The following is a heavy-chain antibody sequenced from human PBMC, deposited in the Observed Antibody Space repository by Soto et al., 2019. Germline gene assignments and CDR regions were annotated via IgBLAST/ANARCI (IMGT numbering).Heavy chain of an antibody. Sequence: SVKVSCKASGGTFSSYATSWVRQAPGQGLEWMGGIIPIFGTANYAQKFQGRVTITADKSTSTAYMELSSLRSEDTAVYYCAGITMVRGVLRDYYYGMDVWGQGTTVTVSS. J-gene: IGHJ6*02. CDR2: IIPIFGTA. D-gene: IGHD3-10*01. CDR1: GGTFSSYA. V-gene: IGHV1-69*06. CDR3: AGITMVRGVLRDYYYGMDV.